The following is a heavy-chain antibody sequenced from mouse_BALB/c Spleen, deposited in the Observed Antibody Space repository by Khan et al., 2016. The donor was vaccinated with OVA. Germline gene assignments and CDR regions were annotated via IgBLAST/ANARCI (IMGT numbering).Heavy chain of an antibody. CDR3: ASDRYDYFDY. D-gene: IGHD2-14*01. Sequence: QVQLKQSGAELARPGASVKLSCKASGYTFTTYWMQWIKQRPGQGLEWIGTIYPGDGDTRYTQKFKGKATLTADKSSSTAYMQLNTLASEDSAVYYCASDRYDYFDYWGQGTTLTVSS. V-gene: IGHV1-87*01. CDR2: IYPGDGDT. CDR1: GYTFTTYW. J-gene: IGHJ2*01.